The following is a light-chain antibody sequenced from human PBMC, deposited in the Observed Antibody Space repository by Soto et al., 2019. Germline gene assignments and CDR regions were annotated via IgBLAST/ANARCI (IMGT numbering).Light chain of an antibody. Sequence: DIQMTPSPSTLSVSVGDRVTITCRASESISSWLAWYQQKPGKAPKLLIHDASSLESGVPSSFSGSGSGTEFTLTISSLQPDDFASYYCQQYSSYPLTFGGGTKVDIK. CDR1: ESISSW. CDR2: DAS. J-gene: IGKJ4*01. V-gene: IGKV1-5*01. CDR3: QQYSSYPLT.